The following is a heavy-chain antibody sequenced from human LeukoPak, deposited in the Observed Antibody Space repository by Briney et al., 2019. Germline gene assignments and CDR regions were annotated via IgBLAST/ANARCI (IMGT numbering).Heavy chain of an antibody. Sequence: SEPLSLTCAVYGGPFSGYYWTWIRQPPGKGLEWIGEINQGGTTNYNPSLRSRVTILIDTSRNQFSLRLSSVTAADTAVYYCARGRLFSGYRGNVGHEDFDYWGQGSLVTVSS. CDR2: INQGGTT. CDR1: GGPFSGYY. V-gene: IGHV4-34*01. J-gene: IGHJ4*02. CDR3: ARGRLFSGYRGNVGHEDFDY. D-gene: IGHD5-12*01.